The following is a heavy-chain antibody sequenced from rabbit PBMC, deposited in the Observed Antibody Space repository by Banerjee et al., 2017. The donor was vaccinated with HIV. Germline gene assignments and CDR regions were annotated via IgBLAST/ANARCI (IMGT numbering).Heavy chain of an antibody. Sequence: QSLEESGGDLVQPEGSLTLTCKASGFDFSSNAMCWVRQAPGKGLEWIACIYAGSSGTTYYASWAKGRFTISKTSSTTVTLQMTSLTAADTATYFCARGIYDWGYANDPWGQGTLVTVS. CDR3: ARGIYDWGYANDP. CDR1: GFDFSSNA. V-gene: IGHV1S40*01. J-gene: IGHJ6*02. D-gene: IGHD6-1*01. CDR2: IYAGSSGTT.